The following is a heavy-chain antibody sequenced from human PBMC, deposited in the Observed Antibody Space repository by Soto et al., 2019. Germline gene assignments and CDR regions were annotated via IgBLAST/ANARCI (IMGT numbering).Heavy chain of an antibody. J-gene: IGHJ5*02. D-gene: IGHD3-22*01. Sequence: PSETLSLTCTLSGGSISISSYYWGWIRQSPGKGLEWIGSIHYSGSTYNNPSLKSRVAISVDTSKNQFSLNLSSVTAADTAVYYCARLLRLTVRLGPNWFDLLGQGTQVTVSS. V-gene: IGHV4-39*01. CDR2: IHYSGST. CDR3: ARLLRLTVRLGPNWFDL. CDR1: GGSISISSYY.